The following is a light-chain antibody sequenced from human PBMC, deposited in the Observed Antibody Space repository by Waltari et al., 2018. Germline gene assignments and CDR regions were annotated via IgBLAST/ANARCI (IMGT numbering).Light chain of an antibody. J-gene: IGKJ1*01. Sequence: DIQMTQFPSTLSASDGDRLTITCRASQSINSWLALYQQKPGKAPKLLIYKASSLESGVPSRFSGSGSGTEFTLTISSLQPDDFATYYCQQYNSYEWTFGQGTKVAIK. CDR2: KAS. CDR1: QSINSW. V-gene: IGKV1-5*03. CDR3: QQYNSYEWT.